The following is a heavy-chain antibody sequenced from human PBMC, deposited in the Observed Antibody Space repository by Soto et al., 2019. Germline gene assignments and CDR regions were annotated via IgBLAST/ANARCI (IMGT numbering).Heavy chain of an antibody. CDR2: ISGNGGST. CDR1: GFTFTKYA. J-gene: IGHJ4*02. V-gene: IGHV3-23*01. Sequence: PGGSLRLSCAASGFTFTKYAMNWVRQTPGEGLEWVSAISGNGGSTSYADSVKGRFTISRDNSKNTLYLQINSLRAGDTAVYYCARGLDYFESSGYSYFAYWGQGALVTVS. CDR3: ARGLDYFESSGYSYFAY. D-gene: IGHD3-22*01.